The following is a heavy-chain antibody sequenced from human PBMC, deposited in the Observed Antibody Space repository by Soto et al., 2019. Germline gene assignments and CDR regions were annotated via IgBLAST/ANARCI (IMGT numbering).Heavy chain of an antibody. CDR1: GYTFTSYA. V-gene: IGHV1-3*01. D-gene: IGHD1-1*01. CDR2: INAGNGNT. CDR3: ASFGYNWNDGLYYYGMDV. J-gene: IGHJ6*02. Sequence: GASVKVSCKASGYTFTSYAMHWVRQAPGQRLEWMGWINAGNGNTKYSQKFQGRVTITRGTSASTAYMELSSLRSEDTAVYYCASFGYNWNDGLYYYGMDVWGQGTTVTVSS.